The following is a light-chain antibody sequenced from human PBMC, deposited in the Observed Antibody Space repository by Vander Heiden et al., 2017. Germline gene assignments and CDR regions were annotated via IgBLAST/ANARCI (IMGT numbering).Light chain of an antibody. CDR1: QSVR. CDR3: QQYYNWWT. Sequence: EIVMTQSPPTLSVSPGESATLLCSACQSVRLLIYDASTWATGVPARFSGSGAGTEFTLTISSLQSEDFAVYYCQQYYNWWTFGQGTKVEVK. J-gene: IGKJ1*01. CDR2: DAS. V-gene: IGKV3-15*01.